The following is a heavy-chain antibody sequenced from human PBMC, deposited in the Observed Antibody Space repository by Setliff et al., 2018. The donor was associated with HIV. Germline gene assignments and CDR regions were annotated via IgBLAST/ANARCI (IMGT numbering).Heavy chain of an antibody. J-gene: IGHJ5*02. Sequence: PSETLSLTCTVSGASISSGFYYWSWVRQPAGEGLEWIGHTTQTTKYNPSLKSRVTISVDTSKNQFSLKLRSVTAADTAVYYCARAVNYWGLLSWFDPWGQGTLVTVSS. V-gene: IGHV4-61*02. CDR1: GASISSGFYY. D-gene: IGHD7-27*01. CDR3: ARAVNYWGLLSWFDP. CDR2: TTQTT.